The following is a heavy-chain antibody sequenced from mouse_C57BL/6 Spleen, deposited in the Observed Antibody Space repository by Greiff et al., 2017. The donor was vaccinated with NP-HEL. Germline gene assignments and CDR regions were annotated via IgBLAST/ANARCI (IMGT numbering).Heavy chain of an antibody. CDR3: ARGGTTVVRYFDV. CDR2: IYPRSGNT. V-gene: IGHV1-81*01. D-gene: IGHD1-1*01. Sequence: QVQLQQSGAELARPGASVKLSCKASGYTFTSYGISWVKQRTGQGLEWIGEIYPRSGNTYYNEKFKGKATLTADKSSSTAYMELRSLTSEDSAVYFCARGGTTVVRYFDVWGTGTTVTVSS. CDR1: GYTFTSYG. J-gene: IGHJ1*03.